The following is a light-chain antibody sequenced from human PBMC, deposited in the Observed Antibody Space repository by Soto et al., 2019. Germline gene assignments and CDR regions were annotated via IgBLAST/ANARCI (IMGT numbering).Light chain of an antibody. CDR3: QQYGSSALT. CDR1: QSVSSSY. V-gene: IGKV3-20*01. Sequence: EIVLTQSPGTLSLSPGERATLSCRASQSVSSSYLVWYQQRPGQPPRLLIYGTSNRAAGIPDRFTGTGSGTDFTLTIYRLEPEDSAVYYWQQYGSSALTFGGGTKVEIK. CDR2: GTS. J-gene: IGKJ4*01.